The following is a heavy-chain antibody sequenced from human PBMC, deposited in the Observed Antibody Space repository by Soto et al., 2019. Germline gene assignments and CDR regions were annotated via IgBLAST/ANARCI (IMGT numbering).Heavy chain of an antibody. V-gene: IGHV4-59*01. CDR2: IYYSGST. CDR3: ARMIGMGGYCSSTSCYNFAFDI. Sequence: SETLSLTCTVSGGSISSYYWSWIRQPPGKGLEWIGYIYYSGSTNYNPSLKSRVTISVDTSKNQFSLKLSSVTAADTAVYYCARMIGMGGYCSSTSCYNFAFDIWGQGTMVTVSS. D-gene: IGHD2-2*02. J-gene: IGHJ3*02. CDR1: GGSISSYY.